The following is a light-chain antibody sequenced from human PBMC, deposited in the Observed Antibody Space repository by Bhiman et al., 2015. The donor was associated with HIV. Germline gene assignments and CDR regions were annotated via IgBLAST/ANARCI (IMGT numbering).Light chain of an antibody. CDR1: NIESKS. V-gene: IGLV3-21*04. CDR2: YDS. Sequence: SYELTQPPSVSVAPGKTARITCGGNNIESKSVHWYQQKPGQAPVLVIYYDSDRPSGIPERFSGSNSGNTATLTISGVEAGDEADYYCQVWDSSSDLVVFGGGTKLTVL. CDR3: QVWDSSSDLVV. J-gene: IGLJ2*01.